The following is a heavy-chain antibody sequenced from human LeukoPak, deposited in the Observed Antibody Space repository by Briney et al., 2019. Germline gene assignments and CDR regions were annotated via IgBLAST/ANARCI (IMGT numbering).Heavy chain of an antibody. CDR2: IKSKTDGGTT. J-gene: IGHJ4*02. V-gene: IGHV3-15*01. D-gene: IGHD3-10*01. CDR1: GFTFTTHG. Sequence: GGSLRLSCAASGFTFTTHGFHWVRQAPGKGLEWVGRIKSKTDGGTTDYAAPVKGRFTISRDDSKNTLYLQMNSLKTEDTAVYYCTTGRYYGVDYWGQGTLVTVSS. CDR3: TTGRYYGVDY.